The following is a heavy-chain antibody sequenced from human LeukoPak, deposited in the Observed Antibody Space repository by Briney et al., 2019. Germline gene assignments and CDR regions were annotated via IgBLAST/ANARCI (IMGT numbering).Heavy chain of an antibody. D-gene: IGHD3-10*01. CDR1: GYTFTSYD. V-gene: IGHV1-8*01. CDR2: MNPNSGNT. Sequence: GASVKVSCKASGYTFTSYDINWVRQATGQGLEWMGWMNPNSGNTGYAQKFQGRVTMTRNTSISTAYMELSSLRSDDTAVYYCARDLRFGELSFLPFDYWGQGTLVTVSS. J-gene: IGHJ4*02. CDR3: ARDLRFGELSFLPFDY.